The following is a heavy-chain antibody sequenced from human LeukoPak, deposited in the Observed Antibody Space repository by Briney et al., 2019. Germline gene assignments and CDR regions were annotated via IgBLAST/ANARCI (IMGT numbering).Heavy chain of an antibody. CDR1: GFTFSSYS. V-gene: IGHV3-21*01. CDR2: ISSSSSYI. J-gene: IGHJ4*02. CDR3: ARDRVVGYCSSTSCPIDY. D-gene: IGHD2-2*01. Sequence: GESLRLSCAASGFTFSSYSMNWVRQAPGKGLEWVSSISSSSSYIYYADSVKGRFTISRDNAKNSLYLQMNSLRAEDTAVYYCARDRVVGYCSSTSCPIDYWGQGTLVTVSS.